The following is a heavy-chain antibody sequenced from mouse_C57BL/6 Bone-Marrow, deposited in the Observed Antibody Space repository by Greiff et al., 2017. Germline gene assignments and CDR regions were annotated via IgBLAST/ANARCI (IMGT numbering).Heavy chain of an antibody. D-gene: IGHD2-4*01. CDR2: ISNGGGST. CDR3: AGDDYDGAMDY. V-gene: IGHV5-12*01. Sequence: EVQVVESGGGLVQPGGSLKLSCAASGFTFSDYYMYWVRQTPEKRLEWVAYISNGGGSTYYPDTVKGRFTITRDNAKNTLYLQMSRLKSEDTAKYYCAGDDYDGAMDYWGQGTSVNGSS. J-gene: IGHJ4*01. CDR1: GFTFSDYY.